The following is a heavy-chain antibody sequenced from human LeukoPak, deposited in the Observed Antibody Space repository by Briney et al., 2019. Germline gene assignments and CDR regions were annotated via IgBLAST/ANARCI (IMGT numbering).Heavy chain of an antibody. J-gene: IGHJ4*02. CDR1: GYSFTSYW. CDR2: IYPGDSDT. V-gene: IGHV5-51*01. Sequence: GESLKISCKGSGYSFTSYWTGWVRQMPGKGLEWMGIIYPGDSDTRYSPSFQGQVTISADKSINTAYLQWSSLKASDTAMYYCARIIAARPDYFDYWGQGTLVTVSS. D-gene: IGHD6-6*01. CDR3: ARIIAARPDYFDY.